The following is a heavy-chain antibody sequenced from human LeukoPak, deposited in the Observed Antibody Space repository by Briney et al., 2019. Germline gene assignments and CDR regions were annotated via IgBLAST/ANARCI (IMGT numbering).Heavy chain of an antibody. Sequence: SQTLSLTCTVSGGSISSGSYYWSWIRQPAGKGLEWIGRIYTSGSTNYNHSLKSRVAISVDTSKNQFSLKLSSVTAADTAVYYCARDGATVVTPDYNWFDPWGQGTLVTVSS. J-gene: IGHJ5*02. CDR3: ARDGATVVTPDYNWFDP. V-gene: IGHV4-61*02. D-gene: IGHD4-23*01. CDR2: IYTSGST. CDR1: GGSISSGSYY.